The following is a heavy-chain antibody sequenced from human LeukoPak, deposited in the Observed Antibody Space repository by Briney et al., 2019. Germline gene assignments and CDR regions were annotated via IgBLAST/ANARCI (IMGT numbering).Heavy chain of an antibody. CDR2: INFGGGNT. J-gene: IGHJ3*01. Sequence: GGSLRLSCAGSGFTFSSYAMSWVRQAPGKGLEWLSLINFGGGNTYYADSMKGRFTISRDNSKDTLYLQMNSLRAEDTAIYYCARDIEFSTWGLGTMVTVSS. CDR1: GFTFSSYA. CDR3: ARDIEFST. D-gene: IGHD3-3*02. V-gene: IGHV3-23*01.